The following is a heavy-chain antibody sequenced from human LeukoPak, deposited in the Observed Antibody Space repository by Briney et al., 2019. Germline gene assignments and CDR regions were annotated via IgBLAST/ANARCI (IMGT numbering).Heavy chain of an antibody. CDR3: ARAVFGYSYVEIDY. D-gene: IGHD5-18*01. Sequence: SETLSLTCSVSGGSINNYWWNWIRQPPGKGLEWIGSIYYSGSTYYNPSLKSRVTISVDTSKNQFSLKLSSVTAADTAVYYCARAVFGYSYVEIDYWGQGTLVTVSS. V-gene: IGHV4-39*07. J-gene: IGHJ4*02. CDR1: GGSINNYW. CDR2: IYYSGST.